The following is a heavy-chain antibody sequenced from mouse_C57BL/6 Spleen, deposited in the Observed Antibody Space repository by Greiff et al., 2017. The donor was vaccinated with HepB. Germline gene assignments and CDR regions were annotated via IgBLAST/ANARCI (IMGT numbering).Heavy chain of an antibody. CDR2: ISYDGSN. CDR1: GYSITSGYY. Sequence: VQLKESGPGLVKPSQSLSLTCSVTGYSITSGYYWNWIRQFPGNKLEWMGYISYDGSNNYNPSLKNRISITRDTSKNQFFLKLNSVTTEDTATYYCTRFYDYDGPYYAMDYWGQGTSVTVSS. CDR3: TRFYDYDGPYYAMDY. V-gene: IGHV3-6*01. D-gene: IGHD2-4*01. J-gene: IGHJ4*01.